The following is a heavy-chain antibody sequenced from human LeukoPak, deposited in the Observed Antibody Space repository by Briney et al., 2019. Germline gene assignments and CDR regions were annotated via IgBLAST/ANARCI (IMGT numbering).Heavy chain of an antibody. V-gene: IGHV3-9*01. J-gene: IGHJ5*02. Sequence: GRSLRLSCAASGFTFDDYAMHWARQAPGKGLEWVSGISWNSGSIGYADSVRGRFTISRDNAKNSLYLQMNSLRAEDTALYYCAKEHYGDYGGTAFDPWGQGTLVTVSS. CDR1: GFTFDDYA. CDR3: AKEHYGDYGGTAFDP. CDR2: ISWNSGSI. D-gene: IGHD4-17*01.